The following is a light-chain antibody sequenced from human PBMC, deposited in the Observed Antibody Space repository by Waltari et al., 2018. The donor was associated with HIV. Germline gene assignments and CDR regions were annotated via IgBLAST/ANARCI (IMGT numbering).Light chain of an antibody. CDR1: SLRNKY. J-gene: IGLJ2*01. CDR3: SSRDSSNSPLL. Sequence: SSALTQDPTVSVALGQTVKITCQGDSLRNKYASLYQARPGQAPVLVIFSKNSRPSGIPDRFSGSTSGDTASLTIIGAQAEDEAAYFCSSRDSSNSPLLFGGGTKLTVL. V-gene: IGLV3-19*01. CDR2: SKN.